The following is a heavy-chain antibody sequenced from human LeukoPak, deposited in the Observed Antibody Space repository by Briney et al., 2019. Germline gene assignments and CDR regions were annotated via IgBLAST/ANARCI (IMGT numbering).Heavy chain of an antibody. CDR1: GFTFSSYG. V-gene: IGHV3-30*02. D-gene: IGHD3-16*01. CDR2: IRYDGSNK. J-gene: IGHJ4*02. CDR3: AKHPSPVFGGGSYFED. Sequence: PGGSLRLSCAASGFTFSSYGMHWVRQAPGKGLEWVAFIRYDGSNKYYADSVKGRSTISRDNSKNTLYLQMHSLTAEDTAVYYCAKHPSPVFGGGSYFEDWGQGTLVTVSS.